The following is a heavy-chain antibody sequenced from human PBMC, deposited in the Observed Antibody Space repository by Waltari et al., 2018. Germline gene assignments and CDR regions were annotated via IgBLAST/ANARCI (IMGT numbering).Heavy chain of an antibody. Sequence: QVQLVQSGAEVKKPGASVKVSCKASGYTFTGDYMHWVRQAPGQGLEWMGWINPNSGGQSYGQKLQGRGTMTRDTSITTAYMELSSLTSDDTAVYYCAREYCGGDCNHGWFDPWGQGTLVTVSS. CDR1: GYTFTGDY. CDR2: INPNSGGQ. V-gene: IGHV1-2*02. CDR3: AREYCGGDCNHGWFDP. J-gene: IGHJ5*02. D-gene: IGHD2-21*01.